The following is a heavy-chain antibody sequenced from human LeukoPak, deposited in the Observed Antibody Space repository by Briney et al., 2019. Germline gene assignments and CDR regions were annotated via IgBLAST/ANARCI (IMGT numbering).Heavy chain of an antibody. D-gene: IGHD2/OR15-2a*01. J-gene: IGHJ4*02. V-gene: IGHV1-8*02. CDR2: MNPNSGNT. CDR1: GYTFTGYY. CDR3: ARGRGDGALSSKDY. Sequence: ASVKVSCKASGYTFTGYYMRWVRQATGQGLEWMGWMNPNSGNTGYAQKFQGRVTMTRNTSISTAYMELSSLRSEDTAVYYCARGRGDGALSSKDYWGQGTLVTVSS.